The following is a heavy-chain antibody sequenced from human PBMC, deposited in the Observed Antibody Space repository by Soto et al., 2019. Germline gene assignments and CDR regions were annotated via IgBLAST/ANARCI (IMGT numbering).Heavy chain of an antibody. CDR2: IYYSGST. V-gene: IGHV4-59*08. CDR1: GGSISSYY. Sequence: SETLSLTCTVSGGSISSYYWSWIRQPPGKGLEWIGYIYYSGSTNYNPSLKSRVTISVDTSKNQFSLKLSSVTAADTAVYYCARLDGMATIQPWGQGTLVTVS. J-gene: IGHJ5*02. CDR3: ARLDGMATIQP. D-gene: IGHD5-12*01.